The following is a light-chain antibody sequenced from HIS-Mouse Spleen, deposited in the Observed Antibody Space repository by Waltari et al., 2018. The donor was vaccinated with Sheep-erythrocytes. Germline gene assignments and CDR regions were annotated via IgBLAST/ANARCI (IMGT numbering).Light chain of an antibody. Sequence: QSVLTQPPSVSAAPGQKVTISCSGSSSNIGNNYVSWYQQLPGTAPKLPIYDNKKRPSGIPGRFSGSKSGTSATLGITGLQTGDEADYYCGTWDSSLSAGGVFGGGTKLTVL. CDR1: SSNIGNNY. V-gene: IGLV1-51*01. CDR3: GTWDSSLSAGGV. CDR2: DNK. J-gene: IGLJ2*01.